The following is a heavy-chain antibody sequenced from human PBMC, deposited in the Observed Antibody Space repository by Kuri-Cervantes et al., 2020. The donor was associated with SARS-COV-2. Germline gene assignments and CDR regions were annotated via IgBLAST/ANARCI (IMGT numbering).Heavy chain of an antibody. CDR1: GFTFSSYG. J-gene: IGHJ4*02. CDR3: ARDGIGVHDS. CDR2: ITYDGSNK. Sequence: GESLKISCAASGFTFSSYGMHWVRQAPGKGLEWVAVITYDGSNKYYADSVKGRFTISRDNSKNTLYLQMNSLRAEDTAVYYCARDGIGVHDSWGQGTLVTVSS. D-gene: IGHD2-15*01. V-gene: IGHV3-30*03.